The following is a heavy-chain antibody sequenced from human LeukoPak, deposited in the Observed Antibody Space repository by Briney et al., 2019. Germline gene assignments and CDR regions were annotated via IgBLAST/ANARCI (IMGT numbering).Heavy chain of an antibody. D-gene: IGHD3-10*01. V-gene: IGHV3-21*01. CDR3: ARDRSRFTMVPGPSAFDI. CDR1: GFTFSSYS. J-gene: IGHJ3*02. Sequence: PGGSLRLSCAASGFTFSSYSMNWVRQAPGKGLEWVSSISSSSSYIYYADSVKGRFTISRDNSKNTLYLQMNSLRAEDTAVYYCARDRSRFTMVPGPSAFDIWGQGTMVTVSS. CDR2: ISSSSSYI.